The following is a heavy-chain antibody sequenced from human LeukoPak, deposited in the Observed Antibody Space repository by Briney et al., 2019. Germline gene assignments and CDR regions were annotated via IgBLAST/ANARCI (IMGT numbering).Heavy chain of an antibody. J-gene: IGHJ4*02. CDR2: IYSGGST. D-gene: IGHD1-14*01. Sequence: GGSLRLSCAASGFTFRSAWMSWVRQAPGKGLEWVSLIYSGGSTYYADSVKGRFTISRHNSKNTLYLQMNSLRAEDTAVYYCARDAEGEYYFDFWGQGTLVTVSS. CDR1: GFTFRSAW. CDR3: ARDAEGEYYFDF. V-gene: IGHV3-53*04.